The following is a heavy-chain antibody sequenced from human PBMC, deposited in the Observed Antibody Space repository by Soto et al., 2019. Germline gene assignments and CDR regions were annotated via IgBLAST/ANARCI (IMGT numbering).Heavy chain of an antibody. CDR1: GGSISSSSYY. CDR3: ARGNDVEAFDI. V-gene: IGHV4-39*01. J-gene: IGHJ3*02. CDR2: IYYSGGT. D-gene: IGHD1-1*01. Sequence: QLQLQESGPGLVKPSETLALTCTVSGGSISSSSYYWGWIRQPPGKGLEWIGSIYYSGGTYYNPSLKSRVTITVDTSKNQFSLKLSSVTAADTAVYYCARGNDVEAFDIWRQGTMVTVSS.